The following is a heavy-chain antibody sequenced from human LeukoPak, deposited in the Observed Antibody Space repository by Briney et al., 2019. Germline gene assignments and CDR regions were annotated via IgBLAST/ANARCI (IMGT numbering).Heavy chain of an antibody. Sequence: GASVKVSCKASGYTFTSYGISWVRQAPGQGLEWMGWISAYNGNTNYAQKLQGRVTMTTDTSTSTAYMELRSLRSDDTAVYYCARPAGFLVPAAPDAFDIWGQGTMVTVSS. CDR1: GYTFTSYG. D-gene: IGHD2-2*01. CDR2: ISAYNGNT. J-gene: IGHJ3*02. CDR3: ARPAGFLVPAAPDAFDI. V-gene: IGHV1-18*01.